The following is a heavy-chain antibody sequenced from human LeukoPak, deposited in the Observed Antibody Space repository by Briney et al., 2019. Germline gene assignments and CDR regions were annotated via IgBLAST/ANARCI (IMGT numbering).Heavy chain of an antibody. CDR1: GYSISSGYY. J-gene: IGHJ4*02. CDR2: IYHSGST. Sequence: SETLSLTCAVSGYSISSGYYWGWIRQPPGKGLEWIGSIYHSGSTYYNQSLKSRVTISVDTYKNQFSLKLSSVTAADTAVYYCARRGNSPEYYFDYWGQGTLVTVSS. V-gene: IGHV4-38-2*01. D-gene: IGHD4-23*01. CDR3: ARRGNSPEYYFDY.